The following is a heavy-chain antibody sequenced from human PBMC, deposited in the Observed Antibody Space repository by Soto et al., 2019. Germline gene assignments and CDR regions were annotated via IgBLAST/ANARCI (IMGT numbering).Heavy chain of an antibody. J-gene: IGHJ4*02. V-gene: IGHV4-30-2*01. CDR1: GGSIRSGGNS. CDR2: MYHSGST. D-gene: IGHD5-12*01. CDR3: ASLGGYSGYDSY. Sequence: SETLSLTCAVSGGSIRSGGNSWSWIRQPPGKGLEWIGYMYHSGSTYYNPSLKSRVTISVDRSKNQFSLKLSSVTAADTAMYYCASLGGYSGYDSYWGQGTLVTVSS.